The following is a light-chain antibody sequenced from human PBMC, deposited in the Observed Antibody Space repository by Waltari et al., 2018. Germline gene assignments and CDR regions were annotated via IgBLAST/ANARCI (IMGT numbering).Light chain of an antibody. CDR1: QGIRSY. Sequence: DSQMTQPPSSLSASVRDRVTITCRTSQGIRSYLNWDQQKAGKDPKLLMYDTLNVQSGVPSRFSGSGSVTEFTLTITTLQPDDVATNYFQHRGTFGQGTKVEIE. CDR3: QHRGT. CDR2: DTL. J-gene: IGKJ1*01. V-gene: IGKV1-39*01.